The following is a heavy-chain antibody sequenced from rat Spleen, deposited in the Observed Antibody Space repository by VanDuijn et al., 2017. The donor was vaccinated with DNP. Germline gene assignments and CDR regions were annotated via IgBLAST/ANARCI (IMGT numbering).Heavy chain of an antibody. Sequence: EVQLVESGGGLVQRGKSLKLSCEASGFTLSNYYMAWVRQAPKGGLEWVATISINGSTTSYPDSGKGRFTISRDNAKSCLYLHMNSLKSEDTATYYCARQRVMYTTATGFAYWGQGTLVTVSS. CDR1: GFTLSNYY. V-gene: IGHV5-7*01. CDR3: ARQRVMYTTATGFAY. J-gene: IGHJ3*01. CDR2: ISINGSTT. D-gene: IGHD1-6*01.